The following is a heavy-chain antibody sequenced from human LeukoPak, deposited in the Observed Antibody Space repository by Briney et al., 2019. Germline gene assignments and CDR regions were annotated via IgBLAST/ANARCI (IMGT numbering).Heavy chain of an antibody. D-gene: IGHD6-19*01. CDR1: GFSLSDYY. J-gene: IGHJ1*01. CDR2: VGNGGSNLM. V-gene: IGHV3-11*04. Sequence: GRTLRLSCAASGFSLSDYYMTCIRQAPGKGREWVSYVGNGGSNLMLYADSEKGRFTVSRDNSKNTLYLQMNSLRAGDTAVYYCARDDGGIAVAGTKGYFQHWGQGTLVTVSS. CDR3: ARDDGGIAVAGTKGYFQH.